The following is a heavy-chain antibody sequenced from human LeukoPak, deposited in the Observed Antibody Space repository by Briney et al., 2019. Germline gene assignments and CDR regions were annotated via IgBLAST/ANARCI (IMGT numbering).Heavy chain of an antibody. CDR1: GDSISSYY. V-gene: IGHV4-59*01. J-gene: IGHJ4*02. CDR2: IYFSGST. CDR3: ARHYYYVSSGLFHY. D-gene: IGHD3-22*01. Sequence: PSETLSLTCTVSGDSISSYYWSWIRQPPGKGLEWIGYIYFSGSTNSNPSLKSRVTISVDTSKNQFSLKLSSVTAADTAVYYCARHYYYVSSGLFHYWGQGTLVTVSS.